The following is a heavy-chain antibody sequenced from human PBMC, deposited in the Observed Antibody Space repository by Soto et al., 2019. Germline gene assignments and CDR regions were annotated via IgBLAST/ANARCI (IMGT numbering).Heavy chain of an antibody. V-gene: IGHV3-30-3*01. CDR3: ARAGSCCWTWWFDP. J-gene: IGHJ5*02. Sequence: QVQLVESGGGVVQPGRSLRLSCAASGFTFSSYAMHWVRQAPGKGLEWVAVISYDGSNKYYADSVKGRFTISRDNSKNTLYMQMNRLRAKDTDVYYCARAGSCCWTWWFDPWGQGTLVTVSS. D-gene: IGHD2-15*01. CDR1: GFTFSSYA. CDR2: ISYDGSNK.